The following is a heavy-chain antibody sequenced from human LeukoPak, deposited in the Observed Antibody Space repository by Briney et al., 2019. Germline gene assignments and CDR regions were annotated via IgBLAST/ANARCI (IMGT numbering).Heavy chain of an antibody. J-gene: IGHJ6*03. V-gene: IGHV3-30*04. Sequence: GGSLRLSCAASGFTFSTYAMHWVRQAPGKGLEWVALISFNGGHQVYADSVKGRFTISRENSKNTLYLQMNSLRTEDTAVYYCTRVRYIRGPDHFYMDVWGKGTTVTISS. CDR1: GFTFSTYA. CDR2: ISFNGGHQ. CDR3: TRVRYIRGPDHFYMDV. D-gene: IGHD1-1*01.